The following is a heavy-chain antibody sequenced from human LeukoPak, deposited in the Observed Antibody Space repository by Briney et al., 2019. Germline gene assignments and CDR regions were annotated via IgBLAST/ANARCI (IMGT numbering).Heavy chain of an antibody. CDR2: VNSAGYST. V-gene: IGHV3-23*01. D-gene: IGHD2-8*01. Sequence: GGSLRLSCAASGFTFSSYAMSWVRQAPGKGLEWVSAVNSAGYSTYYADSVKGRFTSSRDNSKNTLSLQMNSLRAEDTAVYYCAKCPPYCTNGVCYTQKYYFDYWGQGTLVTVSS. CDR3: AKCPPYCTNGVCYTQKYYFDY. CDR1: GFTFSSYA. J-gene: IGHJ4*02.